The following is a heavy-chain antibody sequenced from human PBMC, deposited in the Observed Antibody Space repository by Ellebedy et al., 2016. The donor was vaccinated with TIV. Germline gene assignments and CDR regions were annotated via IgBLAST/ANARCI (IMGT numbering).Heavy chain of an antibody. J-gene: IGHJ2*01. CDR2: IYPGDSDT. CDR3: ARHALGISGWWYFDL. D-gene: IGHD6-19*01. V-gene: IGHV5-51*01. Sequence: GESLKISCKGSGYSFTSYWVGWVRQLPGKGLEWMGIIYPGDSDTRYSPSFQGHVTISADRSINTAYLQWSSLKASDSAMYYCARHALGISGWWYFDLWGRGTLVTVSS. CDR1: GYSFTSYW.